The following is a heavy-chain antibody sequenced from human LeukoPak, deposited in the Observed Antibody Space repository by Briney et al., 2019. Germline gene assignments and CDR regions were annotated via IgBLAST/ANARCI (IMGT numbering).Heavy chain of an antibody. CDR1: GYTFTSYD. J-gene: IGHJ5*02. CDR3: ARGGALWSGYPNWFDP. CDR2: MNPNSGNT. Sequence: GASMKVSCKASGYTFTSYDINWVRQATGQGLEWMGWMNPNSGNTGYAQKFQGRVTITRNTSISTAYMELSSLRSEDTAVYYCARGGALWSGYPNWFDPWGQGTLVTVSS. V-gene: IGHV1-8*03. D-gene: IGHD3-3*01.